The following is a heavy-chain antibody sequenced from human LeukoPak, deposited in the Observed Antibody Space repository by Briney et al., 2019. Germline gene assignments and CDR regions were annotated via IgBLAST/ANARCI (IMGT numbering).Heavy chain of an antibody. J-gene: IGHJ4*02. Sequence: WIRQHPGKGLEWIGYIYYSGSTYYNPSLKSRVTISVDTSKNQFSLKLSSVTAADTAVYYCARDRAVAGTFDYWGQGTLVTVSS. D-gene: IGHD6-19*01. V-gene: IGHV4-31*02. CDR3: ARDRAVAGTFDY. CDR2: IYYSGST.